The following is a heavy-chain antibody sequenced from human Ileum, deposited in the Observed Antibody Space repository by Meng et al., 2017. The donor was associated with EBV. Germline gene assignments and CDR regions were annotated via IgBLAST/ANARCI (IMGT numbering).Heavy chain of an antibody. V-gene: IGHV4-28*01. J-gene: IGHJ4*02. Sequence: QLQLHESGPGLVKPSDTLSLTCAVAGYSISTTNWWGWIRQPPGKGLEWIGHIYYSGTTYNNPSLKSRVTMSIDPSKNQFSLKLSSVTAVDTAVYYCARNSESGSYIDYWGLGTLVTVSS. CDR3: ARNSESGSYIDY. CDR2: IYYSGTT. CDR1: GYSISTTNW. D-gene: IGHD1-26*01.